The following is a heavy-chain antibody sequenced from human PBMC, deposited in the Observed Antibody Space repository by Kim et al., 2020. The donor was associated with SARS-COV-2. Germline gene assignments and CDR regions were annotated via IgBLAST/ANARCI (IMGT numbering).Heavy chain of an antibody. CDR1: GFPFTTYT. CDR3: AKELGVTTGTTGGYFFNS. D-gene: IGHD4-17*01. V-gene: IGHV3-23*01. Sequence: GGSLRLSCVASGFPFTTYTMNWVRQAPGKGLEWVSGISGGGRSTYYADSVKGRFTVSRDNSKNTLYLQMNSLRVEDTAVYYCAKELGVTTGTTGGYFFNSWGQGTLVTVSS. J-gene: IGHJ5*02. CDR2: ISGGGRST.